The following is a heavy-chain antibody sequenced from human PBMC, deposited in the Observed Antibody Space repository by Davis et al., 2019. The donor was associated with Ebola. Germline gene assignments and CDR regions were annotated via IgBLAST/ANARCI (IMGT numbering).Heavy chain of an antibody. J-gene: IGHJ6*02. CDR1: GFTFSSYG. V-gene: IGHV3-30*03. Sequence: GESLKISCEASGFTFSSYGMHWVRQAPGKGLEWVAVISYDGSNKYYADSVKGRFTISRDNSKNTLYLQMNSLRAEDTAVYYCARPIEWYSTPYYGMDVWGQGTTVTVSS. CDR3: ARPIEWYSTPYYGMDV. CDR2: ISYDGSNK. D-gene: IGHD6-13*01.